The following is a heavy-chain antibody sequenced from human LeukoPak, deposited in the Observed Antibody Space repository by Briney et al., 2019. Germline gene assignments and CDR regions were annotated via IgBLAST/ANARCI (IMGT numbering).Heavy chain of an antibody. CDR3: ARVGYSSLAFDI. J-gene: IGHJ3*02. D-gene: IGHD5-18*01. Sequence: EASVKVSCKASGYTFTGYYMHWVRQAPGQGLEWMGRINPNSGGTNYAQKFQGRVTMTRDTSTSTAYMELSRLRSDDTAVYYCARVGYSSLAFDIWGQGTMVTVSS. CDR2: INPNSGGT. V-gene: IGHV1-2*06. CDR1: GYTFTGYY.